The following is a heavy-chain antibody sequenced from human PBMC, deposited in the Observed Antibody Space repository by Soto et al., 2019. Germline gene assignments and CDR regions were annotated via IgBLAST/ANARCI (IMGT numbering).Heavy chain of an antibody. D-gene: IGHD3-16*01. V-gene: IGHV4-59*11. CDR3: ARADPDASVGY. CDR2: ISYSGST. Sequence: SETLSLTCTVSGGSMSSHYWTWLRQPPGKGLEWIGYISYSGSTYYNPSLKSRVTISADTSRNQFSLRLSSVIAADTAVYYCARADPDASVGYWGQGTLVTVSS. CDR1: GGSMSSHY. J-gene: IGHJ4*02.